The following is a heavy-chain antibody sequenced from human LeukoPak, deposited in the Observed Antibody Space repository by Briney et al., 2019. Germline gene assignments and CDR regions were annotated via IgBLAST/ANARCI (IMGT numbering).Heavy chain of an antibody. D-gene: IGHD3-16*01. J-gene: IGHJ3*02. CDR3: ARDWAGAFDI. CDR1: GFTFSSYE. V-gene: IGHV3-53*04. CDR2: IYSGGST. Sequence: GGSLRLSCVASGFTFSSYEMNWVRQPPGKGLEWVSVIYSGGSTYYADSVKGRFTISRHNSKNTLYLQMNSLRAEDTAVYYCARDWAGAFDIWGQGTMVTVSS.